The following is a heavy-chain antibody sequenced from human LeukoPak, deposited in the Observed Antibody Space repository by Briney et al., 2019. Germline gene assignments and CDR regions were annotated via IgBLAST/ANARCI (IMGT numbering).Heavy chain of an antibody. D-gene: IGHD3-3*01. J-gene: IGHJ6*03. CDR2: TKQDGSEI. CDR1: GFTFSSHW. Sequence: GGSLRLSCAASGFTFSSHWMSWVRQAPGKGLEWVANTKQDGSEIYYVDSVKGRFTISRDNAENSLFLQMSSLRAEDTAVYYCARDRLSWSGYSYYYYMDVWGKGTSVTVSS. CDR3: ARDRLSWSGYSYYYYMDV. V-gene: IGHV3-7*01.